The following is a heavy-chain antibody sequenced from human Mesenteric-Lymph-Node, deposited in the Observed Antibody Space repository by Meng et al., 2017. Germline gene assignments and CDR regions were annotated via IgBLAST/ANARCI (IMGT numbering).Heavy chain of an antibody. CDR1: GFMFDNYV. CDR2: MSASGATT. Sequence: GGSLRLSCAASGFMFDNYVMIWVRQAPGIGLEWVAVMSASGATTYHADSVRGRFTISRDNSRNTVYLQMNSLRAEDTAIYYCARLTGATKWDAFDIWGQGTMVTVSS. J-gene: IGHJ3*02. D-gene: IGHD3-9*01. CDR3: ARLTGATKWDAFDI. V-gene: IGHV3-23*01.